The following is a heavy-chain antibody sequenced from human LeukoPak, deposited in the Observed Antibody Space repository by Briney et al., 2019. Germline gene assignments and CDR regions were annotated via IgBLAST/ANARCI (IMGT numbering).Heavy chain of an antibody. CDR2: IYSGGST. Sequence: GGSLRLSCAASGFTVSSNYMSWVRQAPGKGLEWVSVIYSGGSTYYADSVKGRFTISRDNSKNTLYPQMNSLRAEDTAVYYCERVVKDYVWGSYVMDAFDIWGQGTMVTVCS. J-gene: IGHJ3*02. CDR3: ERVVKDYVWGSYVMDAFDI. V-gene: IGHV3-66*01. CDR1: GFTVSSNY. D-gene: IGHD3-16*01.